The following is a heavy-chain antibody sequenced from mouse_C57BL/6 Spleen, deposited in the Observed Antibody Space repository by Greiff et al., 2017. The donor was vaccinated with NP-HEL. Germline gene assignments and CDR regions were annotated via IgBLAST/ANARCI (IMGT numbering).Heavy chain of an antibody. J-gene: IGHJ2*01. CDR2: IFPGSGST. CDR1: GYTFTDYY. CDR3: ARSVRINTVVAPYYFDY. Sequence: VQLQQSGPELVKPGASVKISCKASGYTFTDYYINWVKQRPGQGLEWIGWIFPGSGSTYYNEKFKGKATLTVDKSSSTAYMLLSSLTSEDSAVYFCARSVRINTVVAPYYFDYWGQGTTLTVSS. D-gene: IGHD1-1*01. V-gene: IGHV1-75*01.